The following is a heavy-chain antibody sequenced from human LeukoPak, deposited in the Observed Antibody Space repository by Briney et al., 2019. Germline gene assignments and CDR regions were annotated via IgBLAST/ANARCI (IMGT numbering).Heavy chain of an antibody. V-gene: IGHV3-23*01. CDR3: AASPTTVTTGSIWYFDR. Sequence: GGSLRLSCAASRLTFSSYAMNWVRQAPGKGLEWVSAISRSGVSTYYADSVKGRFTISRDNSKNTLYLQMNSLRAEDTAVYYCAASPTTVTTGSIWYFDRWERRTLVTVSS. D-gene: IGHD4-17*01. CDR1: RLTFSSYA. CDR2: ISRSGVST. J-gene: IGHJ2*01.